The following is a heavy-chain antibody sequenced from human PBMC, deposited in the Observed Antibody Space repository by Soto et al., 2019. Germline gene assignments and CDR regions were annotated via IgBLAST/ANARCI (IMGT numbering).Heavy chain of an antibody. D-gene: IGHD6-6*01. CDR3: ARDAGAARYFDY. J-gene: IGHJ4*02. V-gene: IGHV1-3*01. CDR1: GYTFTSYA. CDR2: TNAGNGNT. Sequence: GASVKVSCKASGYTFTSYAMHWVRQAPGQRLEWMGWTNAGNGNTKYSQKFQGRVTITRDTSASKAYMELSRLRSEDTAVYYCARDAGAARYFDYWGQGTLVTVSS.